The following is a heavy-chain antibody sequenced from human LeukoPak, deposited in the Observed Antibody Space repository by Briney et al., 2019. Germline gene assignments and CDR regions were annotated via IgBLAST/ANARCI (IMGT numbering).Heavy chain of an antibody. D-gene: IGHD3-10*01. J-gene: IGHJ5*02. CDR1: GFSLSTSGVG. CDR3: ARSPAVWFGELPANWFDP. CDR2: IYWNDDK. Sequence: SGPTLVNPTQTLTLTCTFSGFSLSTSGVGVGWIRQPPGKALEWLALIYWNDDKRYSPSLKSRLTITKDTSKNQVVLTMTNMDPVDTATYYCARSPAVWFGELPANWFDPWGQGTLVTVSS. V-gene: IGHV2-5*01.